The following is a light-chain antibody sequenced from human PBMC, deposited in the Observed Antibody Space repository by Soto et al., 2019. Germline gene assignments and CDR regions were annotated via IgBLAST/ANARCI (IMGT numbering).Light chain of an antibody. J-gene: IGLJ1*01. CDR1: SSDVGSYNL. CDR3: CSYAGSSTYV. CDR2: EVS. Sequence: TSSDVGSYNLVSWYQQHPGKAPKLMIYEVSKRPSGVSNRFSGSKSGNTASLTISGLQAEDEADYYCCSYAGSSTYVFGPGTKVTVL. V-gene: IGLV2-23*02.